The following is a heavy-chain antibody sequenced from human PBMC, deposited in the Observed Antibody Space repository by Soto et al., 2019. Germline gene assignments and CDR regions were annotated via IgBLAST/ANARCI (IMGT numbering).Heavy chain of an antibody. V-gene: IGHV3-23*01. CDR3: AKADRAMRRFNYF. CDR2: ISGSGGST. CDR1: GFTFSSYA. Sequence: GGSLRLSCAASGFTFSSYAMSWVRQAPGKGLEWVSAISGSGGSTYYADSVKGRFTISRDNSKNTLYLQMNSLRAEDTAVYYCAKADRAMRRFNYFRGQRSLVTVSS. D-gene: IGHD5-18*01. J-gene: IGHJ4*02.